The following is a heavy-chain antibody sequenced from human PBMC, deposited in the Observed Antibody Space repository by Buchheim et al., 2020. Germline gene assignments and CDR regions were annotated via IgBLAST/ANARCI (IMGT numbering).Heavy chain of an antibody. CDR1: GFTFDDYG. CDR3: ARDHSTPLSLGIFDY. J-gene: IGHJ4*02. V-gene: IGHV3-21*01. D-gene: IGHD3-9*01. Sequence: EVQLVESGGGVVRPGGSLRLSCAASGFTFDDYGMSWVRQAPGKGLEWVSSISSSSSYIYYADSVKGRFTISRDNAKNSLYLQMNSLRAEDTAVYYCARDHSTPLSLGIFDYWGQGTL. CDR2: ISSSSSYI.